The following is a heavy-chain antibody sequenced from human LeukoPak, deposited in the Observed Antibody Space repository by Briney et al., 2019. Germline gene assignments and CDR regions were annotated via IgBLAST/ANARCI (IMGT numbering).Heavy chain of an antibody. CDR3: ARDHSNWNYAPDF. CDR2: ISASNGNT. D-gene: IGHD1-7*01. CDR1: GYTFTRYG. V-gene: IGHV1-18*01. Sequence: ASVKVSCKASGYTFTRYGISWVRQAPGQGLQWLGWISASNGNTNYTQKFRDRVTMSTDTSTGTAYLDVRSLTSDDTAVYYCARDHSNWNYAPDFWGQGTLVIVSS. J-gene: IGHJ4*02.